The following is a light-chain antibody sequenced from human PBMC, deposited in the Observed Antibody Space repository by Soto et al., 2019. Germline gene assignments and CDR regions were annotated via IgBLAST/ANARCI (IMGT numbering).Light chain of an antibody. V-gene: IGKV3-11*01. CDR2: DAS. Sequence: EIVLTQSPATLSLSPVERATLSCMASQSVSRYLAWYQQKPGQAPRLLIYDASSRATGIPDRFSGSGSGTDFTLTISSLQSEDFAVYYCQQYNNWPMTFGQGTKVDI. CDR3: QQYNNWPMT. J-gene: IGKJ1*01. CDR1: QSVSRY.